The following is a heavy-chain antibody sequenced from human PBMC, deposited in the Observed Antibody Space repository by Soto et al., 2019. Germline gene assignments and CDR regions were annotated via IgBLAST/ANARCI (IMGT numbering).Heavy chain of an antibody. CDR1: GASIRSTDYY. J-gene: IGHJ5*02. CDR2: VYYTGST. V-gene: IGHV4-30-4*01. D-gene: IGHD2-21*02. CDR3: VRTAREGAVAPHWFDR. Sequence: SETLSLTCTVSGASIRSTDYYGRGIRQAPGKGLDWIGYVYYTGSTYYNPSLMSRLTISVDTSKNQFSLKLTSVTAAETAVYYCVRTAREGAVAPHWFDRWGQGTQVTVSS.